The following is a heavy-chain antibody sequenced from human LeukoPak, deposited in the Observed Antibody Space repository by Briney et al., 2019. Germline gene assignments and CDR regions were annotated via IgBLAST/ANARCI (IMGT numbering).Heavy chain of an antibody. CDR3: ARDRVPYGSGPAGY. Sequence: GGSLRLSCAASGFTFSSYAMHWVRRAPGKGLEWVAVISYDGSNKYYADSVKGRFTISRDNSKNTLYLQMNSLRAEDTAVYYCARDRVPYGSGPAGYWGQGTLVTVSS. CDR1: GFTFSSYA. D-gene: IGHD3-10*01. J-gene: IGHJ4*02. CDR2: ISYDGSNK. V-gene: IGHV3-30-3*01.